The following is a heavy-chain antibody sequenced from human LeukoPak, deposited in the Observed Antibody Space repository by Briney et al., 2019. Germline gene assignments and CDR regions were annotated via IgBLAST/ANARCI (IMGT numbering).Heavy chain of an antibody. J-gene: IGHJ4*02. CDR3: ARGRSSSLDY. Sequence: PGGSLRLSCAASGFTFSSYAMSCVRQAPGKGLEWVAKIRQDGSEKYYVDSVKGRFAISRDNAKNSLYLQMDSLRAEDTAVYYCARGRSSSLDYWGQGTLVTVSS. V-gene: IGHV3-7*04. D-gene: IGHD2-2*01. CDR1: GFTFSSYA. CDR2: IRQDGSEK.